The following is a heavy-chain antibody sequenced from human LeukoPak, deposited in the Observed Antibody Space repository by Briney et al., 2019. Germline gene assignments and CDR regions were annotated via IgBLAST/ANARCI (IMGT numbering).Heavy chain of an antibody. CDR3: ARDSRRYCSSTSCSGEDY. D-gene: IGHD2-2*01. CDR2: IKQDGSEK. V-gene: IGHV3-7*03. CDR1: GFTLSSYW. J-gene: IGHJ4*02. Sequence: GGSLRLSCAASGFTLSSYWMSWVRQAPGKGLEWVANIKQDGSEKYYVDSVKGRFTISRDNAKNSLYLQMNSLRAEDTAVYYCARDSRRYCSSTSCSGEDYWGQGTLVTVSS.